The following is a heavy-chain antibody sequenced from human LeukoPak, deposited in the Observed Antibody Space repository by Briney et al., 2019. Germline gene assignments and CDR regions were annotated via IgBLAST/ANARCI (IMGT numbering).Heavy chain of an antibody. CDR3: ARVKDVAVAGRGTMDV. CDR1: GFTFSSYE. V-gene: IGHV3-48*03. CDR2: IRTSGSTI. Sequence: GGSLRLSCAASGFTFSSYEMTWVRQAPGKGLEGVSYIRTSGSTISYADSVKGRFTISRDNAKNSLYLQMNSLRAEDTAVYYCARVKDVAVAGRGTMDVWGQGTTVTISS. D-gene: IGHD6-19*01. J-gene: IGHJ6*02.